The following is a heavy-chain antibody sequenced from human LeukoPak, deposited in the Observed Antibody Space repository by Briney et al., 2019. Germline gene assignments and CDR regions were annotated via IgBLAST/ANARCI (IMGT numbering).Heavy chain of an antibody. D-gene: IGHD2-21*02. CDR3: AREGAYCGGDCFGD. J-gene: IGHJ4*02. Sequence: ASVKVSCKASGYTFTSYGISWVRQAPGQGLEWMGWISAYNGNTNCAQKLQGRVTMTTDTSTSTAYMELRSLRSDDTAVYYCAREGAYCGGDCFGDWGQGTLVTVSS. V-gene: IGHV1-18*01. CDR1: GYTFTSYG. CDR2: ISAYNGNT.